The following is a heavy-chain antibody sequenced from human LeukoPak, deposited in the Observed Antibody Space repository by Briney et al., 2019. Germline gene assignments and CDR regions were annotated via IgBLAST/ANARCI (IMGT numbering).Heavy chain of an antibody. V-gene: IGHV3-21*01. J-gene: IGHJ4*02. D-gene: IGHD3-22*01. Sequence: GGSLRLSCAASGFTFISYAMNWVRQAPGKGLEWVSSISSSSSYIYYADSVKGRFTISRDNAKNSLYLQMNSLRAEDTAVYYCARDLGDSSVADYWGQGTLVTVSS. CDR2: ISSSSSYI. CDR3: ARDLGDSSVADY. CDR1: GFTFISYA.